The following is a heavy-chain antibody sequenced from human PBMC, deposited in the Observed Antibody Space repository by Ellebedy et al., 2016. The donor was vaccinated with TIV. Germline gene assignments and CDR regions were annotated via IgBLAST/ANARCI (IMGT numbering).Heavy chain of an antibody. V-gene: IGHV3-23*01. D-gene: IGHD3-16*01. J-gene: IGHJ3*02. CDR3: AKDQVGGDGRWVFDI. CDR1: GFSFRSYA. Sequence: GESLKISCSASGFSFRSYAIAWVRQTPGKGLEWVSGIYAGGNKPHYADSVKGRFTISRDNSQNTLYLQMNSLRDEDTAMYYCAKDQVGGDGRWVFDIWGQGTMVTVSS. CDR2: IYAGGNKP.